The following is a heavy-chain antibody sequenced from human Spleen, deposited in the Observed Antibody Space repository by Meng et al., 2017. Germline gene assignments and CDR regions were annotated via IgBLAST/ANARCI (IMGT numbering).Heavy chain of an antibody. V-gene: IGHV1-69*05. CDR2: IIPIFGTA. CDR3: ARTWIQLWSRVAFDI. CDR1: GYTFPDYW. Sequence: SVKVSCKASGYTFPDYWLHWVRQAPGQGLEWMGGIIPIFGTANYAQKFQGRVTITTDESTSTAYMELSSLRSEDTAVYYCARTWIQLWSRVAFDIWGQGTMVTVSS. J-gene: IGHJ3*02. D-gene: IGHD5-18*01.